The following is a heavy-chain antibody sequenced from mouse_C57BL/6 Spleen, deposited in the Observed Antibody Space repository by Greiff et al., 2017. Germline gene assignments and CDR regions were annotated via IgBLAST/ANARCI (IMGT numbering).Heavy chain of an antibody. J-gene: IGHJ2*01. CDR2: ISSGGSYT. V-gene: IGHV5-6*01. D-gene: IGHD1-1*01. Sequence: EVKVVESGGDLVKPGGSLKLSCAASGFTFSSYGMSWVRQTPDKRLEWVATISSGGSYTYYPDSVKGRFTISRDNAKNTPYLQMSSLKSEDTAMYYCARHDYYYCSRYVAFDYWGQGTTLTVSS. CDR3: ARHDYYYCSRYVAFDY. CDR1: GFTFSSYG.